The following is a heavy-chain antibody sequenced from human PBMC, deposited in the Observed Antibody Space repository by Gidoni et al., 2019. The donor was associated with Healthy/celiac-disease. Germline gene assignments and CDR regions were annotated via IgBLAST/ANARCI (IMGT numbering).Heavy chain of an antibody. CDR1: GFTFSSYS. J-gene: IGHJ4*02. V-gene: IGHV3-48*01. CDR2: ISSSRRTI. Sequence: EVQLVESGGGLVQPGGSLRLSCAASGFTFSSYSMTWGRQAPGKGLGWVSYISSSRRTIYYADSGKGRFTISRDNAKNSLYLQMNSLRAEDTAVYYCARDGDRSGYPSTVDYWGQGTLVTVSS. CDR3: ARDGDRSGYPSTVDY. D-gene: IGHD3-22*01.